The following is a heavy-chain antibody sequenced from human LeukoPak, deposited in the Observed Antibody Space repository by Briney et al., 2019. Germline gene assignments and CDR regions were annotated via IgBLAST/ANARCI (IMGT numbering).Heavy chain of an antibody. CDR1: GESFSGYY. Sequence: SEALSLTCAVYGESFSGYYWSWIRQPPGKGLEWMGEINQGGSTNYNPSLKSRVTISVDTSKKQFSLNLSSVTAADTAVYYCVRGQHGRSHSGYFQDWGQGTLVTVPS. D-gene: IGHD1-26*01. V-gene: IGHV4-34*01. CDR3: VRGQHGRSHSGYFQD. CDR2: INQGGST. J-gene: IGHJ1*01.